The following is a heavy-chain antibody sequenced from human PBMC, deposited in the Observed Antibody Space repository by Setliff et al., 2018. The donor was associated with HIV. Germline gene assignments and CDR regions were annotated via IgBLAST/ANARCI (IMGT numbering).Heavy chain of an antibody. J-gene: IGHJ6*03. D-gene: IGHD2-15*01. CDR2: ISDSSSTI. CDR1: GFTFSNYG. Sequence: TGGSLRLSCAASGFTFSNYGMNWVRQAPGKGLGWVSYISDSSSTIYYAGSVRGRFTISRDNARNSLYLQLNGLRVEDTGVYFCAREGKSTSCTGANCYSNYFMDVWGKGTTVTVSS. CDR3: AREGKSTSCTGANCYSNYFMDV. V-gene: IGHV3-48*01.